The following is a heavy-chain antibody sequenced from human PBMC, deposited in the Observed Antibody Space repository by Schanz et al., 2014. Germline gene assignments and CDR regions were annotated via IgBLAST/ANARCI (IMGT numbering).Heavy chain of an antibody. J-gene: IGHJ4*02. CDR2: VSSDGNND. V-gene: IGHV3-33*05. D-gene: IGHD3-10*01. CDR3: AKYRGYYRVSGSYRELEY. CDR1: GFTFSSYG. Sequence: QVQLVESGGGVVQPGRSLRLSCAASGFTFSSYGMHWVRQAPGKGLEWVALVSSDGNNDYYTDSVKGRFTVSRDNAKNSVFLQMNSLRAEDTAVYYCAKYRGYYRVSGSYRELEYWGQGTLVTVSS.